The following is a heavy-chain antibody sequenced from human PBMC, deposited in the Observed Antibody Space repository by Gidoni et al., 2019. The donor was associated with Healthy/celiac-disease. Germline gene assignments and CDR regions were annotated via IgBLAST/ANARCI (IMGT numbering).Heavy chain of an antibody. V-gene: IGHV4-34*01. CDR3: ARATYYDFWSGYYTGGSLDY. CDR1: GGSFSGYY. Sequence: QVQLQQWGAGLLKPSETLYLTCAVYGGSFSGYYWSWSRQPPGKGLEWIGEINHSGSTNYNPSLKSRVTISVDTSKNQFSLKLSSVTAADTAVYYCARATYYDFWSGYYTGGSLDYWGQGTLVTVSS. D-gene: IGHD3-3*01. CDR2: INHSGST. J-gene: IGHJ4*02.